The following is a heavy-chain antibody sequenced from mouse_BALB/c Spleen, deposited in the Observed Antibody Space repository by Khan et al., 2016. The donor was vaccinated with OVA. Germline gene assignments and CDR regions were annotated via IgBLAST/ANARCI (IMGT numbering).Heavy chain of an antibody. D-gene: IGHD2-10*01. V-gene: IGHV2-6-7*01. CDR2: IWGDGST. CDR1: GFSLTGYG. CDR3: ARAYYGNYREAMDY. Sequence: QVRLQQSGPGLVAPSQSLSITCTVSGFSLTGYGVNWVRQPPGKGLEWLGMIWGDGSTDYNSALKSRLSISKDNSKSQVFLKMNSLQTDDTAMYYGARAYYGNYREAMDYWGQGTSVTVSS. J-gene: IGHJ4*01.